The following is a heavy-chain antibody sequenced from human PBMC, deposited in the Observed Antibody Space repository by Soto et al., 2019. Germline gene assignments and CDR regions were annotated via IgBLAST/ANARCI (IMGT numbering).Heavy chain of an antibody. CDR2: IGPDGTST. D-gene: IGHD6-19*01. V-gene: IGHV3-74*01. Sequence: EVQLVESGGGLVQPGGSLRLSCAVSGFTFRDYWMHWVRQVPGKGLLWVSRIGPDGTSTKYADSVKGRFIISRDNPENTLYLQMNSLRAEDTGVYYCVSELIAVPGSIRWFDPWGQGTLVTVSS. J-gene: IGHJ5*02. CDR1: GFTFRDYW. CDR3: VSELIAVPGSIRWFDP.